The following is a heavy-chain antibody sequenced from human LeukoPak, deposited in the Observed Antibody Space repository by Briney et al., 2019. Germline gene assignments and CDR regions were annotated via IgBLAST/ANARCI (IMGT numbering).Heavy chain of an antibody. CDR3: ATEEYDFWSGYTRYYYYYGMDV. V-gene: IGHV3-30-3*01. D-gene: IGHD3-3*01. Sequence: PGGSLRLSCAASGFTFSSYAMHWVRQAPGKGLEWVAVISYDGSNKYYADSVKGRFTISRDNSKNTLYLQMNSLRAEDTAVYYCATEEYDFWSGYTRYYYYYGMDVWGQGTTVTVSS. CDR2: ISYDGSNK. CDR1: GFTFSSYA. J-gene: IGHJ6*02.